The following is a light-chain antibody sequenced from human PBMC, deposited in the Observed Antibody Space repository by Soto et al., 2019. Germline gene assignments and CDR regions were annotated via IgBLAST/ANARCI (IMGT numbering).Light chain of an antibody. CDR2: GAS. V-gene: IGKV3-15*01. J-gene: IGKJ5*01. CDR1: PSVSSN. Sequence: EIVLTQSPATLSLSPGRISTRSCRSSPSVSSNLAWYQQKPGQAPRLLIYGASTRATGIPARFSGSGSGTEFTLTISSLQSEDFAVYYCQQYNNWPPITFGQGTRLEIK. CDR3: QQYNNWPPIT.